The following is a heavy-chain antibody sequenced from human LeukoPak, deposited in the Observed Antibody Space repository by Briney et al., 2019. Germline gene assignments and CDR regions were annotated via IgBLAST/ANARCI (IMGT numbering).Heavy chain of an antibody. CDR2: IYPGDSDT. V-gene: IGHV5-51*01. Sequence: GESLKISCKGSGYSFTSYWIGWVRLMPGKGLEWMGIIYPGDSDTRYSPSFQGQVTISADKSISTAYLQWSSLKASDTAMYYCASVTCSSTSCYGPEYFQHWGQGTLVTVSS. J-gene: IGHJ1*01. D-gene: IGHD2-2*01. CDR3: ASVTCSSTSCYGPEYFQH. CDR1: GYSFTSYW.